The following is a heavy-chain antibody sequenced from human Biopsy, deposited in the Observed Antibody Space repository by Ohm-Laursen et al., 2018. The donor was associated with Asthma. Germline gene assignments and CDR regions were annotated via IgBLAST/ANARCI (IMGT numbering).Heavy chain of an antibody. CDR1: GFSFSNSA. CDR3: VRDGTDDAFDI. CDR2: ISKDASTQ. D-gene: IGHD1-1*01. V-gene: IGHV3-30*01. J-gene: IGHJ3*02. Sequence: SLRLSCAASGFSFSNSAIHWVRQAPGKGLEWAGVISKDASTQDYADSVKGRFTMARDNSKNTLDLQMNSLREEDTAVYYCVRDGTDDAFDIWGQGTVVSVSS.